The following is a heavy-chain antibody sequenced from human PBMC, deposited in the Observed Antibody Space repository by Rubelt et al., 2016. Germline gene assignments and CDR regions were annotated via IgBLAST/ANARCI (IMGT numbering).Heavy chain of an antibody. J-gene: IGHJ2*01. CDR3: ARDSPNPYWYFDL. CDR2: ISYSGGDT. V-gene: IGHV3-23*01. CDR1: GFTFSNYA. Sequence: VQPGGSLRLSCAASGFTFSNYAMSWVRRAPGKGLEWVAAISYSGGDTYYADSVKGRFTISRDNSKNTLYLQMESLRAEDTAVYYCARDSPNPYWYFDLWGRGTLVTVSS.